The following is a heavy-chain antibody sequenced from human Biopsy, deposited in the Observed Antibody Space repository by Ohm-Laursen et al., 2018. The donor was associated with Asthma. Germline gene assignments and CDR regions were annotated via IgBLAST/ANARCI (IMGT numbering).Heavy chain of an antibody. CDR1: GFTVSRDH. V-gene: IGHV3-53*01. CDR3: ARGDSSNWSHCYFDY. Sequence: GSLRLSCAASGFTVSRDHMFWVRQAPGKGLEWVSVIYSGGTSHTADSARGRFTISRDYSKNTLYLQMHSLRPEDTAVYYCARGDSSNWSHCYFDYWGQGTLVIVSA. CDR2: IYSGGTS. J-gene: IGHJ4*02. D-gene: IGHD3-22*01.